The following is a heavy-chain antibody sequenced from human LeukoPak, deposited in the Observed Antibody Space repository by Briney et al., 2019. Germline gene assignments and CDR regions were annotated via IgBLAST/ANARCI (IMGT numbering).Heavy chain of an antibody. CDR1: GFTFGDYA. D-gene: IGHD3-22*01. Sequence: PGGSLRLSCTASGFTFGDYAMSWVRQAPGKGLEWVSAISGSGGSTYYADSVKGRFTISRDNSKNTLYLQMNSLRAEDTAVYYCAKGLTYYYDSSGLDYWGQGTLVTVSS. J-gene: IGHJ4*02. V-gene: IGHV3-23*01. CDR3: AKGLTYYYDSSGLDY. CDR2: ISGSGGST.